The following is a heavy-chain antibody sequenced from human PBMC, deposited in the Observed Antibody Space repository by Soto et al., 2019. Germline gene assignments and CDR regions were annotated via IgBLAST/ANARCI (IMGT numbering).Heavy chain of an antibody. Sequence: EVPLLESGGGLVQPGGSLRLSCAASGFSVSTYSFAWVRQTPAKGLAWVSGISVSGDTTFYIDSVRGRFTISRDTSKNTLDLQMHSLRVEDSAVYFCARWDGYADLWGHGTLVTVSS. V-gene: IGHV3-23*01. CDR2: ISVSGDTT. CDR3: ARWDGYADL. D-gene: IGHD1-1*01. J-gene: IGHJ4*01. CDR1: GFSVSTYS.